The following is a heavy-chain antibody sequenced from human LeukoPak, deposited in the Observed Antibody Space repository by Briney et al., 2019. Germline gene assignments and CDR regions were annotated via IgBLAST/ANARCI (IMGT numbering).Heavy chain of an antibody. CDR3: ARGRVLLWFGELFSYNWFDP. CDR1: GVSFSGYY. Sequence: SETLSLTCAVYGVSFSGYYWSWIRQPPGKGLEWIGEINHSGSTNYNPSLKSRVTISVDTSKNQFSLKLSSVTAADTAVYYCARGRVLLWFGELFSYNWFDPWGQGTLVTVSS. CDR2: INHSGST. J-gene: IGHJ5*02. V-gene: IGHV4-34*01. D-gene: IGHD3-10*01.